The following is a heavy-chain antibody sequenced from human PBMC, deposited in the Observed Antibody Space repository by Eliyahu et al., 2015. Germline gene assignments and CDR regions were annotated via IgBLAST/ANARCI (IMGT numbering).Heavy chain of an antibody. V-gene: IGHV3-15*01. CDR3: THMSAGR. Sequence: EVQLVESGGDLVKPGGSLRLSCAASGFTFSYAWMHWVRQGPGKGLEGVGRIKSKTDGGTTDYAAPVKGRFTISRDDSENTLYLHMNTLKTEDTAVYFCTHMSAGRWGQGTLVTVSS. J-gene: IGHJ4*02. CDR1: GFTFSYAW. D-gene: IGHD3-10*01. CDR2: IKSKTDGGTT.